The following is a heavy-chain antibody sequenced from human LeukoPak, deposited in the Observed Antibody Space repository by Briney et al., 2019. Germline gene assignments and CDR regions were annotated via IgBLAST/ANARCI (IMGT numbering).Heavy chain of an antibody. V-gene: IGHV1-8*01. Sequence: ASVKVSCKASGYTFTSYDINWVRQATGQGLEWTGWMNPNSGNTGYAQKFQGRVTMTRNTSISTAYMELSSLRSEDTAVYYCARWDDFWSGYAQGSDYWGQGTLVTVSS. J-gene: IGHJ4*02. D-gene: IGHD3-3*01. CDR3: ARWDDFWSGYAQGSDY. CDR1: GYTFTSYD. CDR2: MNPNSGNT.